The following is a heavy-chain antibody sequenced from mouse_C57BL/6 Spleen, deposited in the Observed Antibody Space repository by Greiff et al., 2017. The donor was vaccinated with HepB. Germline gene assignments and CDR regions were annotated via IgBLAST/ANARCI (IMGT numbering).Heavy chain of an antibody. CDR1: GFTFSDYY. CDR2: INYDGSST. J-gene: IGHJ1*03. Sequence: EVHLVESEGGLVQPGSSMKLSCTASGFTFSDYYMAWVRQVPEKGLEWVANINYDGSSTYYLDSLKSRFIISRDNAKNILYLQMSSLKSEDSATYYCERDYDPLESGYFDVWGTGTTVTVSS. D-gene: IGHD2-12*01. V-gene: IGHV5-16*01. CDR3: ERDYDPLESGYFDV.